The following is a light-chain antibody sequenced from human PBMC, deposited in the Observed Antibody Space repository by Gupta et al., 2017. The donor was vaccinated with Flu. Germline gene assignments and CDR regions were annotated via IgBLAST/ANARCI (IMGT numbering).Light chain of an antibody. J-gene: IGKJ1*01. CDR2: EVS. Sequence: DIVMPQTSLSLSVTPGQPASISCKSSQSLLHSDGMTYFPWHLQKPGQTPKLLIYEVSKRFSGVLDKFSGSGTGTDFTLKISRVEAYDVWVYYCMQSVHSRTFGQGTKVEIK. CDR3: MQSVHSRT. V-gene: IGKV2D-29*01. CDR1: QSLLHSDGMTY.